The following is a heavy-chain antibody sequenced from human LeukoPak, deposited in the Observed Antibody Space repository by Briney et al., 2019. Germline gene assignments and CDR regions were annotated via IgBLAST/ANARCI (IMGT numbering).Heavy chain of an antibody. Sequence: ASVKVSCKASGYTFTNYGISWVRQASGQGLEWMGWINTYNGNTNYAQKLRGRLTMTTDTSTSTACMELRSLRSDDTAVYYCARDPHEFSSGWSQFDYWGQGTLVTVSS. D-gene: IGHD6-19*01. CDR3: ARDPHEFSSGWSQFDY. CDR2: INTYNGNT. J-gene: IGHJ4*02. CDR1: GYTFTNYG. V-gene: IGHV1-18*01.